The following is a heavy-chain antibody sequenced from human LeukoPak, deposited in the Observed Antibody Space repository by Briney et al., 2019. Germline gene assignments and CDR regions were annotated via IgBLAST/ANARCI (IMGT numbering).Heavy chain of an antibody. J-gene: IGHJ4*02. CDR2: IGGRGVST. V-gene: IGHV3-23*01. CDR3: AKEHLRGYCSSTSCLTPFDY. D-gene: IGHD2-2*01. Sequence: GGSLRLSCAASGFTFSSYAMSGAARAPGKGWNGVSPIGGRGVSTYYADSVKGRFTISRDNSKNTLYLQMNSLRAEDTAVYYCAKEHLRGYCSSTSCLTPFDYWGQGTLVTVSS. CDR1: GFTFSSYA.